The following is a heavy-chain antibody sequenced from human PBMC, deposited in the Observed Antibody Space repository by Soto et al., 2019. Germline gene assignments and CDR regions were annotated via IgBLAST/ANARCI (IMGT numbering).Heavy chain of an antibody. V-gene: IGHV3-23*01. D-gene: IGHD3-3*01. CDR1: GFTFSSYA. CDR3: AKDPLHDFWSPNPTNWFDP. CDR2: ISSSGGST. J-gene: IGHJ5*02. Sequence: VGSLRLSCAASGFTFSSYAMTWVRQAPGKGLEWVSAISSSGGSTYYADSVKGRFTISRDNSKNTLYMQMNSLRAEDTAVYFCAKDPLHDFWSPNPTNWFDPWGQGTLVTVSS.